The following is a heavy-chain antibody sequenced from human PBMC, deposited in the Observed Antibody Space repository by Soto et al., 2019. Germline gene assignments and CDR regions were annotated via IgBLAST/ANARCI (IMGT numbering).Heavy chain of an antibody. CDR2: IYTSRST. Sequence: SETLSLTCTVSGASISTYYWSWIRQPAGKGLEWIGRIYTSRSTNYNPSLKSRVSMSVDTSKNQFSPKLSSVTAADTAGYYCGVEARKYFDYWGQGTLVTVSS. CDR1: GASISTYY. V-gene: IGHV4-4*07. CDR3: GVEARKYFDY. J-gene: IGHJ4*02.